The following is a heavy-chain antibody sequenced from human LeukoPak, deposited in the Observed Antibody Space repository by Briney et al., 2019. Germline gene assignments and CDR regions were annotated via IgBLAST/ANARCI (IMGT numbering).Heavy chain of an antibody. CDR1: GYTFTSYG. CDR2: ISAY. Sequence: GASVKVSCKDSGYTFTSYGISWVRQAPGQGLEWMGWISAYAQKFQGRATMTTDTSTSTAYMELRSLRSDDTAVYYCARRFNYYDSSGYYEVFYFDYWGQGTLVTVSS. V-gene: IGHV1-18*01. D-gene: IGHD3-22*01. J-gene: IGHJ4*02. CDR3: ARRFNYYDSSGYYEVFYFDY.